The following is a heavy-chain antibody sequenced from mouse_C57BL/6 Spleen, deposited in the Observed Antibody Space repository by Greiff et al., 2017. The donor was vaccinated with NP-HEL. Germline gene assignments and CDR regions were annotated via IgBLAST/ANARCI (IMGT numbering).Heavy chain of an antibody. Sequence: EVQLQQSGPGLVKPSQSLSLTCSVTGYSITSGYYWNWIRQFPGNKLEWMGYISYDGSNNYNPSLKNRISITRDTAKNQFFLKLNSVTTEDTATYYCAREIYYSNYAWFAYWGQGTLVTVSS. CDR2: ISYDGSN. CDR1: GYSITSGYY. V-gene: IGHV3-6*01. CDR3: AREIYYSNYAWFAY. D-gene: IGHD2-5*01. J-gene: IGHJ3*01.